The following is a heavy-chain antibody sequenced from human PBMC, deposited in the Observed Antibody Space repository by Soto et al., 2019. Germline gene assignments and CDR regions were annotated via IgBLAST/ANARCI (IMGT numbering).Heavy chain of an antibody. CDR1: GFTFGDSY. J-gene: IGHJ4*02. Sequence: GGSLRLSCAGSGFTFGDSYMSWIRQAPGKGLEWLSYISPGSRYPAYAASVKGRFTTSRDESKNSVYLQMNSLKTEDTAVYYCVRATYFSDSSGYTRCFDYWGQGTLVTVSS. V-gene: IGHV3-11*05. CDR2: ISPGSRYP. D-gene: IGHD3-22*01. CDR3: VRATYFSDSSGYTRCFDY.